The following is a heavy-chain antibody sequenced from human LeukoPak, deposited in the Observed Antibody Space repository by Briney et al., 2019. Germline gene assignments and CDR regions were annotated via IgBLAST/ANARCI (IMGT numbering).Heavy chain of an antibody. CDR1: GFSLSTSGMC. D-gene: IGHD4-17*01. J-gene: IGHJ4*02. V-gene: IGHV2-70*11. Sequence: SGPALVKPTQTLTLTCTFSGFSLSTSGMCVSWIRQPPGKALEWLARIDWDDDKYYSTSLKTRLTISKDTSKNQVVLTMTNMDPVDTATYYCARIADYGDYPAFDYWGQGTLVTVPS. CDR3: ARIADYGDYPAFDY. CDR2: IDWDDDK.